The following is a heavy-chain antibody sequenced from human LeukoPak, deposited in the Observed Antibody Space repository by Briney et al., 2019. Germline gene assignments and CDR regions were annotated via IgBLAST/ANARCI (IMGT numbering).Heavy chain of an antibody. CDR2: INPNSGGT. CDR1: GYTFTGYY. D-gene: IGHD6-19*01. V-gene: IGHV1-2*02. Sequence: ASVKVSCKASGYTFTGYYMHWVRQAPGQGLEWMGWINPNSGGTNYAQKFQGRVTMTRDTSISTAYMELSRLRSDDTAVYYCARDPKYSGGWYDWGQGTLVTVSS. J-gene: IGHJ4*02. CDR3: ARDPKYSGGWYD.